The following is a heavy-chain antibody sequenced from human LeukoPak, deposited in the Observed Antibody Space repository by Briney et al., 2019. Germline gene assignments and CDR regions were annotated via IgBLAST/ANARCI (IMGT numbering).Heavy chain of an antibody. CDR2: INPSGGST. CDR3: ARASRGYDAFDI. J-gene: IGHJ3*02. CDR1: GYTFTSYY. D-gene: IGHD3-10*01. Sequence: ASVKVSCKASGYTFTSYYMHWVRQAPGQELEWMGIINPSGGSTSYAQKFQGRVTMTRDTSTSTVYMELSSLRSEDTAVYYCARASRGYDAFDIWGQGTMVTVSS. V-gene: IGHV1-46*01.